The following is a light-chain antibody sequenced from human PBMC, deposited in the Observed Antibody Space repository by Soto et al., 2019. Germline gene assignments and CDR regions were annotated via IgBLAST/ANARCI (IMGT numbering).Light chain of an antibody. CDR1: QSISRY. CDR3: QQNYSTPYI. Sequence: DIQMTQSPSSLSASVGDRVTITCRASQSISRYLNWYQQKPGKAPKLLIYAASNLQSGIPSRFNASGSVTDFTLTIRTLQTEDLATSRWQQNYSTPYIFGPRTKLELK. V-gene: IGKV1-39*01. CDR2: AAS. J-gene: IGKJ2*01.